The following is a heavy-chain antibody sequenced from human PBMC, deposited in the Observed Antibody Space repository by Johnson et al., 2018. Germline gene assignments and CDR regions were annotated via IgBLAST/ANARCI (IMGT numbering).Heavy chain of an antibody. J-gene: IGHJ6*03. CDR1: GGTFSSYT. CDR3: ATGGHFSHMDF. V-gene: IGHV1-69*09. CDR2: IIPILGIA. Sequence: ERLGESGAAVKKPGSSVKVSCKASGGTFSSYTISWVRQAPGQGLEWMGRIIPILGIANYAQKFQGRVTITADKSTSTAYMELSSLRSEDTAVYYCATGGHFSHMDFWGKGTTVTVSS.